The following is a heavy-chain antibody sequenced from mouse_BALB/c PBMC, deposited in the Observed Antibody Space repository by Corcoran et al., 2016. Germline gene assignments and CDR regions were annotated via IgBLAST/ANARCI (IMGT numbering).Heavy chain of an antibody. D-gene: IGHD2-3*01. J-gene: IGHJ2*01. CDR2: INTHSGVP. V-gene: IGHV9-4*02. CDR3: ARNGDGYYYFDY. Sequence: QIQLVQSGPELKKPGETVRISCKASGYTFTTAGMQWVQKMPGKGLKWIGWINTHSGVPKYAGDFKGRFAFSLETSASTAYLQISNLKNEDTATYFCARNGDGYYYFDYWGQGTTLTVSS. CDR1: GYTFTTAG.